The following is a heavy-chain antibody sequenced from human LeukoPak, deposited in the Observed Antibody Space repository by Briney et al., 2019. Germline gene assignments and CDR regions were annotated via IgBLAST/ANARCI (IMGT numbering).Heavy chain of an antibody. CDR3: AKLAKYFYGSETYYFFEH. Sequence: PGGSLRLSCAASGFTFSSYGMHWVRQAPGKGLEWVAFVRYDGRNKYYADSVKGRFTISRDNSKNTLYLQMNSLRPEDTAVYYCAKLAKYFYGSETYYFFEHWGQGTPVTASS. D-gene: IGHD3-10*01. CDR1: GFTFSSYG. J-gene: IGHJ4*02. CDR2: VRYDGRNK. V-gene: IGHV3-30*02.